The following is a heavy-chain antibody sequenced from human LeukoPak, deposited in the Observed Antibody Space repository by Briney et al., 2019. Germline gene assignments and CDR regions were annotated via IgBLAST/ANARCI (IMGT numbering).Heavy chain of an antibody. J-gene: IGHJ6*02. CDR1: GGSTSTDSYY. CDR3: ARKFSDGWPYHYGLDV. V-gene: IGHV4-39*01. Sequence: SETLSLTCSVSGGSTSTDSYYWGWIRQPPGXXXXXXXXXXHSGSTYYSSSLMSRVTISVDTSRNQFSLQLTSVTAADTAVYFCARKFSDGWPYHYGLDVWGQGTTVTVSS. D-gene: IGHD5-24*01. CDR2: XXHSGST.